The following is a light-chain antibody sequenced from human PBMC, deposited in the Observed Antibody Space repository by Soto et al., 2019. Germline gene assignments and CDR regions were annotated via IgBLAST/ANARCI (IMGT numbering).Light chain of an antibody. Sequence: QSVLTQPASVSGSPGQSITISCTGTNSDIGGYNYVSWYRHHPGEAPKLMIYGVTNRPSGVSTRFSGSKSGNTASLTISGLQDEDEADYYRSSYTSVTIVVFGGGTQLTVL. CDR3: SSYTSVTIVV. CDR2: GVT. V-gene: IGLV2-14*01. J-gene: IGLJ2*01. CDR1: NSDIGGYNY.